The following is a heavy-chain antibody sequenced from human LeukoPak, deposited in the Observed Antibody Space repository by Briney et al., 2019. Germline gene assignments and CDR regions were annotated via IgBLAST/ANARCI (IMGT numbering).Heavy chain of an antibody. CDR3: ARGGYSSSWYFDY. V-gene: IGHV4-59*01. Sequence: SETLSLTCTVSGGSISPYYWSWIRQPPGKGLEWIGYVHYSGSTSYKPSLKSRVTISVDTFKNHFTLKLSSVTAADTAVYYCARGGYSSSWYFDYWGQGTLATVSS. D-gene: IGHD6-13*01. CDR1: GGSISPYY. J-gene: IGHJ4*02. CDR2: VHYSGST.